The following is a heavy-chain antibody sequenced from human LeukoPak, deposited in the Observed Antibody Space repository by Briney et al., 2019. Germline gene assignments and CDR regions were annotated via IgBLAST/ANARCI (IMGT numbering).Heavy chain of an antibody. CDR1: GFTFNTYA. Sequence: GGSLRLSCAASGFTFNTYAMTWVRQAPGKGLEWVSSISASGGNTYYPDSVKGLFTISRDNTKNALYLQMNSLRAEDAAVYYCAKGSPHQYSSSWPSSFDSWGQGTLVTVSS. D-gene: IGHD6-13*01. CDR3: AKGSPHQYSSSWPSSFDS. CDR2: ISASGGNT. J-gene: IGHJ4*02. V-gene: IGHV3-23*01.